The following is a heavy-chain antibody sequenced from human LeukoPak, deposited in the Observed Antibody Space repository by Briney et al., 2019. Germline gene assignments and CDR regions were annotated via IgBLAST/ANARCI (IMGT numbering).Heavy chain of an antibody. CDR1: GFTFDDYW. CDR2: INQDGSEK. J-gene: IGHJ6*04. V-gene: IGHV3-7*01. D-gene: IGHD3-10*02. CDR3: AELGITMIGGV. Sequence: PGGSLRLSCGASGFTFDDYWMSWVRQAPGQGLEWVANINQDGSEKYYLDSVKGRFTISRDNAKNSLYLQMNSLRAEDTAVYYCAELGITMIGGVWGKGTTVTISS.